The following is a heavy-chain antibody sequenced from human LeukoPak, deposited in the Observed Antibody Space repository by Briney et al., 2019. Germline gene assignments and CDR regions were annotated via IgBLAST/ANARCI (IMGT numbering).Heavy chain of an antibody. J-gene: IGHJ4*02. D-gene: IGHD3-3*01. Sequence: PGGSLRLSCAASGFTVSSNYMSWVRQAPGKGLEWVSVIYSGGSTYYADSVKGRFTISRDNSKNTLYLQMNSLRAEDTAVYYCARGLFGAYFDYWGQGTLVTVSS. CDR1: GFTVSSNY. CDR3: ARGLFGAYFDY. CDR2: IYSGGST. V-gene: IGHV3-53*01.